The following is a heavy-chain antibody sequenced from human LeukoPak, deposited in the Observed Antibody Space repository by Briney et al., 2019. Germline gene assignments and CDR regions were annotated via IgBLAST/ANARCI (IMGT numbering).Heavy chain of an antibody. CDR3: AKIIPGGPRSYYY. Sequence: GGSLRLSCAASGFTFSSSGMAWVRQAPGKGPEWVSAISGNGDLTYYADSVKGRFTISRDNSKNTLFLQMNSLRAEDTAAYYCAKIIPGGPRSYYYWGQGTLITVSS. CDR2: ISGNGDLT. CDR1: GFTFSSSG. V-gene: IGHV3-23*01. J-gene: IGHJ4*02. D-gene: IGHD3-10*01.